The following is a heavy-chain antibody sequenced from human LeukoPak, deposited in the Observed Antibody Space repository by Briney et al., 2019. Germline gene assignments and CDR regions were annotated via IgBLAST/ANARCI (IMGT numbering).Heavy chain of an antibody. D-gene: IGHD3-9*01. CDR3: ARDQRALLRYFDWSFDP. Sequence: ASVKVSCKASGYTFTSYYMHWVRQAPGQGLEWMGIINPSGGSTSYAQKFQGRVTMTRDMSTSTVYMGLSSLRSEDTAVYYCARDQRALLRYFDWSFDPWGQGTLVTVSS. CDR2: INPSGGST. J-gene: IGHJ5*02. CDR1: GYTFTSYY. V-gene: IGHV1-46*01.